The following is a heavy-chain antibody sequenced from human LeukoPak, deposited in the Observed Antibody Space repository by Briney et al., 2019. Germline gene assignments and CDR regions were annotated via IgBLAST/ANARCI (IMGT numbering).Heavy chain of an antibody. Sequence: SQTLSLTCAVSGGSISSGGYSWSWIRQPPGKGLEWIGYIYHSGSTYYNPSLKSRVTISVDRSKNQFSLKLSSVTAADTAVYYCARGHSGSYYFDYWGQGTLVTVSS. CDR3: ARGHSGSYYFDY. D-gene: IGHD1-26*01. CDR2: IYHSGST. V-gene: IGHV4-30-2*01. J-gene: IGHJ4*02. CDR1: GGSISSGGYS.